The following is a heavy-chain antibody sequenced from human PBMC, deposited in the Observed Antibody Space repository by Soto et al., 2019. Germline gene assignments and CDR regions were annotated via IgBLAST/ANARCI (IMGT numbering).Heavy chain of an antibody. CDR1: GFTFSSYT. D-gene: IGHD2-2*01. CDR3: ARDVGGYCSTTSCYAFGWFDP. CDR2: ISGSSNTI. J-gene: IGHJ5*02. Sequence: EVQLVESGGGLVQPGGSLRLSCAASGFTFSSYTMNWVRQAPGKGLEWVSYISGSSNTIYYADSVKGRFTISRDNAKNSLYLQMNSLRAEDTAVYYCARDVGGYCSTTSCYAFGWFDPWGQGDLVTVSS. V-gene: IGHV3-48*01.